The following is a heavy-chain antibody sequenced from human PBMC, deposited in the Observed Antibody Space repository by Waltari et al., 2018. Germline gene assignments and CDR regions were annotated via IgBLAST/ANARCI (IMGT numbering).Heavy chain of an antibody. D-gene: IGHD2-15*01. Sequence: QVQLQESGPGLVKPSQTLSLTCTVSGCSISSGSSYWSLIRPPAGKGLEWIGYIYTSGSTNYNPSLKSRVTISVDTSKNQFSLKLSSVTAADTAVYYCARGLVVAATPGHFDYWGQGTLVTVSS. CDR3: ARGLVVAATPGHFDY. CDR1: GCSISSGSSY. J-gene: IGHJ4*02. CDR2: IYTSGST. V-gene: IGHV4-61*09.